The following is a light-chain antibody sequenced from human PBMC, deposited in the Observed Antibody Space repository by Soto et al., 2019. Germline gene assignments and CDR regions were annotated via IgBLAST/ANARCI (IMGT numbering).Light chain of an antibody. CDR2: DTS. V-gene: IGKV3-20*01. Sequence: EIVLTQSPGTLSLSPGERATLSCSASQSVSNNYLAWYQQKPGRAPRLLIFDTSSRATGIPDRSSAFGSGADFTLTISRLEPEDFAVYYCQQYDSLPITFGQGTRLENK. CDR3: QQYDSLPIT. CDR1: QSVSNNY. J-gene: IGKJ5*01.